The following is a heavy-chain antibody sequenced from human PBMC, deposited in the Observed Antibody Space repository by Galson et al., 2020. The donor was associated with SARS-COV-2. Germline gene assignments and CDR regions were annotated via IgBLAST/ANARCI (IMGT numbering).Heavy chain of an antibody. Sequence: ASETLSLTCSVSGGSINNYFWSWVRQPAGKGLEWIGRIYPSGKPNYNPSLKSRVIMSIDTAKNHFYLRLTSVTAADTAMYYCARGLWLGESVHYYGMDVWGQGTTVTVSS. CDR2: IYPSGKP. J-gene: IGHJ6*02. CDR1: GGSINNYF. D-gene: IGHD3-10*01. V-gene: IGHV4-4*07. CDR3: ARGLWLGESVHYYGMDV.